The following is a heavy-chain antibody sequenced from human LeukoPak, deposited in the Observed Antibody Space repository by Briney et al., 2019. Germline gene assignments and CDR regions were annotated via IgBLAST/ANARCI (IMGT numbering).Heavy chain of an antibody. V-gene: IGHV3-30*04. Sequence: GGSLRLFCAASGGTFSSYAMHWVRQAPGKGLEWVAVISYDESNKYYADSVKGRFTISRDNSKNTLYVQMHSLRPEDTAVYYCARDGYSYNDYGGIDYWGQGTLVTVSS. CDR3: ARDGYSYNDYGGIDY. CDR2: ISYDESNK. J-gene: IGHJ4*02. D-gene: IGHD5-12*01. CDR1: GGTFSSYA.